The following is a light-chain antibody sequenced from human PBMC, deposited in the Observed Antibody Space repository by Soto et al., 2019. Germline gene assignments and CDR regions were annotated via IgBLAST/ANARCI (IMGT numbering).Light chain of an antibody. V-gene: IGKV1-33*01. J-gene: IGKJ2*01. CDR2: DAS. CDR1: QDINNY. Sequence: DVLMTQSPSSLSASVGDRVTITWQASQDINNYLNWYQQKPGKAPKLLIYDASNLETGVPSRFSGSGSGTKFTFTISSLQPEDIATYFCQQCDNLPYTFGQGTKLEMK. CDR3: QQCDNLPYT.